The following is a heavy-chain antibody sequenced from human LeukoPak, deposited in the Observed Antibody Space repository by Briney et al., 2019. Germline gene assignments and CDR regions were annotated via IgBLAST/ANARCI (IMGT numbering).Heavy chain of an antibody. J-gene: IGHJ3*01. CDR3: ATDGVGDSSAYYSIEGFDF. CDR1: GFTFSSYN. CDR2: ISGGSSII. Sequence: PGGSLRLSCAASGFTFSSYNMNWVRQAPGKGLEWVSYISGGSSIIYYADSVKGRFTMSRDNAKNSLYLQMNSLRDEDTAVYYCATDGVGDSSAYYSIEGFDFWGQGTMVTVSS. V-gene: IGHV3-48*02. D-gene: IGHD3-22*01.